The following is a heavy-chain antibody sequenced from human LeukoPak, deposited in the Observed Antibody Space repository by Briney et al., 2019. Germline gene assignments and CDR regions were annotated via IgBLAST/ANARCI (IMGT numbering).Heavy chain of an antibody. D-gene: IGHD1-26*01. V-gene: IGHV4-39*01. Sequence: SETLSLTCTVSGGSISSGSYYWGWIRQPPGKVLEWIGSIYYSGSTYYNPSLKSRVTVSVDTSKNQFSLKLSSVTAADTAVYYCARQYSGSYVLWGQGTLVTVSS. CDR1: GGSISSGSYY. CDR2: IYYSGST. J-gene: IGHJ4*02. CDR3: ARQYSGSYVL.